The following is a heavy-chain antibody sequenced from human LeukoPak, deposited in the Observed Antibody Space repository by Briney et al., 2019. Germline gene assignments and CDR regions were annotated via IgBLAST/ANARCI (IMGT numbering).Heavy chain of an antibody. CDR1: GYSISSGYY. J-gene: IGHJ6*03. V-gene: IGHV4-38-2*02. CDR3: ARRRVGATFYYYYYMDV. Sequence: SETLSLSCTVSGYSISSGYYWSWIRQPPGKGLEWIGEINHSGSTNYNPSLKSRVTVSVDTSKNQFSLKLSSVTAADTSVYYCARRRVGATFYYYYYMDVWGKGTTVTVSS. CDR2: INHSGST. D-gene: IGHD1-26*01.